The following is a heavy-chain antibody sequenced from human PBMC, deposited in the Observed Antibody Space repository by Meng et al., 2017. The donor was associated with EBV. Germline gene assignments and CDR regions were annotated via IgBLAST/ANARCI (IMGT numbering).Heavy chain of an antibody. Sequence: QGPLQESGAEVRKPGSSVKVSCRTSGGPFRSDAVSWVRQAPGQGLEWMGGLIPMSGAPHYAQKFQDRVTIIADESTSTHSMELNNLRFEDTAMYYCASESGRGFTPDYWGQGTLVTVSS. J-gene: IGHJ4*02. D-gene: IGHD3-10*01. CDR2: LIPMSGAP. V-gene: IGHV1-69*01. CDR3: ASESGRGFTPDY. CDR1: GGPFRSDA.